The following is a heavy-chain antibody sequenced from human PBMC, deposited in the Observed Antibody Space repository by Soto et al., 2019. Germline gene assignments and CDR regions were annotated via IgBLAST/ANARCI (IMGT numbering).Heavy chain of an antibody. Sequence: GASVKVSCKASGYTFTSYGISWVRQAPGQGLEWMGWISAYNGNTNYAQKLQGRVTMTTDTSTSTAYMELRSLRSDDTAVYYCARAKNSLTYCGGDCFFDYWGQGTLVTVSS. J-gene: IGHJ4*02. V-gene: IGHV1-18*01. CDR3: ARAKNSLTYCGGDCFFDY. CDR1: GYTFTSYG. D-gene: IGHD2-21*02. CDR2: ISAYNGNT.